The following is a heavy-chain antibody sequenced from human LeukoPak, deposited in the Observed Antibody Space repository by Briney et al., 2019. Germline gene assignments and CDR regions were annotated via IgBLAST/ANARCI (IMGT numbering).Heavy chain of an antibody. J-gene: IGHJ3*02. CDR3: ARDPPYDILTGDSAFDI. D-gene: IGHD3-9*01. CDR2: ISSSGNTI. CDR1: GFTFSDYY. V-gene: IGHV3-11*01. Sequence: GGSLRLSCAASGFTFSDYYMSWIRQAPGKGLEWVSYISSSGNTIYYADSVKGRFTISRDNAKNSLYLQVNSLRAEDTAVYYCARDPPYDILTGDSAFDIWGQGTMVTVSS.